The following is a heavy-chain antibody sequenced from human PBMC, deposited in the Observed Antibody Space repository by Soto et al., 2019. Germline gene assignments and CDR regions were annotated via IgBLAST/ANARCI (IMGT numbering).Heavy chain of an antibody. J-gene: IGHJ3*02. CDR2: ISYDGSNK. CDR3: AREGGEGYDSSIRDDDDFDI. D-gene: IGHD3-22*01. V-gene: IGHV3-30-3*01. CDR1: GFTFSSYA. Sequence: QVQLVESGGGVVQPGRSLRLSCAASGFTFSSYAMHWVRQAPGKGLEWVAVISYDGSNKYYADSVKGRFTISRDNSKNTLYLQMNRLRAEDTAVYYCAREGGEGYDSSIRDDDDFDIWGQGTMVTVSS.